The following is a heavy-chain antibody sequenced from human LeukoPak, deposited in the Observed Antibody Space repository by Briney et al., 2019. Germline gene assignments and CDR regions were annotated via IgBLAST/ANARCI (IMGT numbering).Heavy chain of an antibody. Sequence: GASVKVSCMASRYTFPSYGISWVRQAPGQGLEWMGWISAYNGNTNFAQKLQGRVTMTTDTSTSTAYMELRSLRSDDTAVYYCARDIWRGIAVAGNYYYYYYMDVWGKGTTVTISS. J-gene: IGHJ6*03. V-gene: IGHV1-18*01. CDR1: RYTFPSYG. CDR2: ISAYNGNT. D-gene: IGHD6-19*01. CDR3: ARDIWRGIAVAGNYYYYYYMDV.